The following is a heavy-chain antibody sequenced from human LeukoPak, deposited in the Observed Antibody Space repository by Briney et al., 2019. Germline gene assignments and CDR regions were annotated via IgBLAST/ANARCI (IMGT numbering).Heavy chain of an antibody. CDR1: GFTFSSYS. J-gene: IGHJ4*02. D-gene: IGHD6-13*01. V-gene: IGHV3-48*04. CDR2: ISSSSSTI. Sequence: GGSLRLSCAASGFTFSSYSMNWVRQAPGKGLEWVSYISSSSSTIYYADSVKGRYTISRDNAKNSLYLQMNSLRAEDTAVYYCARGYSSSFYPDCWGEGTLVTVSS. CDR3: ARGYSSSFYPDC.